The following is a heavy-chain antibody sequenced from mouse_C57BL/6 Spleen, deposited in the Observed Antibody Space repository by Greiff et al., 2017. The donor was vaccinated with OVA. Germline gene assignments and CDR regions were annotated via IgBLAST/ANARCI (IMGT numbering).Heavy chain of an antibody. CDR3: ASSSYDAWFAY. CDR1: GYTFTDYN. J-gene: IGHJ3*01. Sequence: VQLQQSGPELVKPGASVKMSCKASGYTFTDYNMHWVKQSHGKSLEWIGYINPNNGGTSYNQKFKGKATLTVNKSSSTAYMELRSLTSEVSAVYCCASSSYDAWFAYWGEGTLVTVSA. D-gene: IGHD1-1*01. V-gene: IGHV1-22*01. CDR2: INPNNGGT.